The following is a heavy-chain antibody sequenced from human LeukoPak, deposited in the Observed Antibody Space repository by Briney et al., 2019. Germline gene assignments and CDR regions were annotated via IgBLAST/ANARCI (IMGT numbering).Heavy chain of an antibody. CDR1: GFTFSDYY. Sequence: GGSLRLSCAASGFTFSDYYMSWIRQAPGKGLGWVSYISSSGSTIYYADSVKGRFTISRDNAKNSLYPQMNSLRAEDTAVYYCARDRYYYDSSGYFDYWGQGTLVTVSS. J-gene: IGHJ4*02. D-gene: IGHD3-22*01. V-gene: IGHV3-11*01. CDR2: ISSSGSTI. CDR3: ARDRYYYDSSGYFDY.